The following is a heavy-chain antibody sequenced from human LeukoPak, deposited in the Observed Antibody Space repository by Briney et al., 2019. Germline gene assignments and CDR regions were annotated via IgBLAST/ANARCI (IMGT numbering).Heavy chain of an antibody. V-gene: IGHV4-59*01. CDR2: IYYSGST. CDR1: GGSISSYY. D-gene: IGHD6-19*01. J-gene: IGHJ4*02. Sequence: SETLSLTCTVSGGSISSYYWSWIRQPPGKGLEWIGYIYYSGSTNYNPSLKSRVTISVDTSKNQFSLKLSSVTAADTAVYYCAGHTYTGLGDYWGQGTLVTVST. CDR3: AGHTYTGLGDY.